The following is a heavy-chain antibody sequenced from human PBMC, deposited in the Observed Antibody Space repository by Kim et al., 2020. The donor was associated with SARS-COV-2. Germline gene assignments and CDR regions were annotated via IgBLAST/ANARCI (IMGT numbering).Heavy chain of an antibody. CDR1: GGSISSSSYY. V-gene: IGHV4-39*01. J-gene: IGHJ4*02. CDR2: IYYSGST. Sequence: SETLSLTCTVSGGSISSSSYYWGWIRQPPGKGLEWIGSIYYSGSTYYNPSLKSRVTISVDTSKNQFSLKLSSVTAADTAVYYCARHGQPAVAGGGVDYWGQGTLVTVSS. D-gene: IGHD6-19*01. CDR3: ARHGQPAVAGGGVDY.